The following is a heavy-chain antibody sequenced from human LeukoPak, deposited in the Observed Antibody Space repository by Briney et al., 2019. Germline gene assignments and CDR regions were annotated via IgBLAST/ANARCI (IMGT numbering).Heavy chain of an antibody. J-gene: IGHJ4*02. D-gene: IGHD3-22*01. CDR3: ARAPIYDTSVYYPDRNFDY. CDR2: ISAHNGIT. V-gene: IGHV1-18*01. Sequence: ASVKVSCKASGYTFTSYGVNWVRQAPGQGLEWMGWISAHNGITNYAQNLQGRVTMTTDTSTSTAYMELRSLRSGDTAVYYCARAPIYDTSVYYPDRNFDYWGQGTLVTVSS. CDR1: GYTFTSYG.